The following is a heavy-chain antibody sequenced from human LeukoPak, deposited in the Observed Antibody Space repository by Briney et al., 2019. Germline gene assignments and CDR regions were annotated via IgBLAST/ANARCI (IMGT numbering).Heavy chain of an antibody. J-gene: IGHJ4*02. CDR1: GYSISSGYY. CDR2: MYHSGST. CDR3: ARVLDYYGSGSRDFDY. D-gene: IGHD3-10*01. V-gene: IGHV4-38-2*02. Sequence: SETLSLTCTVSGYSISSGYYWGWIRQPPGKGLEWIGSMYHSGSTFYNPSLKSRVTMSAKNQFSLKLSSVTAAGTAVYYCARVLDYYGSGSRDFDYWGQGTLVTVSS.